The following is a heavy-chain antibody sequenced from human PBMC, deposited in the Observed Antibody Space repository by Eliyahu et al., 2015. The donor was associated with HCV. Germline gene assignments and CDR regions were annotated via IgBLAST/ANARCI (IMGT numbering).Heavy chain of an antibody. CDR2: INHSGST. CDR3: ARGVGYCSGGSCYSRY. V-gene: IGHV4-34*01. Sequence: QVQLQQWGAGLLKPSETLSLTCAVYGGSFSGYYWSWIRQPPGKGLEWIGEINHSGSTNYNPSLKSRVTISVDTSKNQFSLKLSSVTAADTAVYYCARGVGYCSGGSCYSRYWGQGTLVTVSS. CDR1: GGSFSGYY. J-gene: IGHJ4*02. D-gene: IGHD2-15*01.